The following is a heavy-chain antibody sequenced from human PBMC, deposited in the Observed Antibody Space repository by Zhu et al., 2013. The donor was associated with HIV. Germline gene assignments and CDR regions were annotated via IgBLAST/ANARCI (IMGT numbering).Heavy chain of an antibody. J-gene: IGHJ1*01. CDR2: IIPIFDSA. Sequence: QVQLVQSGAEVKKPGSSVKVSCKASGGTFSSYAISWVRQAPGQGLEWMGGIIPIFDSANYAQKFQGRVTITADKSTSTVYMELSRLRSDDTAVYYCATGDYYENSGYFGPFQHWGQGTLVTVSS. D-gene: IGHD3-22*01. V-gene: IGHV1-69*06. CDR1: GGTFSSYA. CDR3: ATGDYYENSGYFGPFQH.